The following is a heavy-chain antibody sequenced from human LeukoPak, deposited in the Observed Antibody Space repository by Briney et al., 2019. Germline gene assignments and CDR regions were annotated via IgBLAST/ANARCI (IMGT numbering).Heavy chain of an antibody. CDR1: GGSISSYY. CDR3: ARLGMDSSSWGDRNWFDP. Sequence: SETLSLTCTVSGGSISSYYWSWIRQPPGKGLEWIGYIYYSGSTNYNPSLKSRVTISVDTSKNQFSLKLSSATAADTAVYYCARLGMDSSSWGDRNWFDPWGQGTLVTVSS. D-gene: IGHD6-13*01. CDR2: IYYSGST. J-gene: IGHJ5*02. V-gene: IGHV4-59*08.